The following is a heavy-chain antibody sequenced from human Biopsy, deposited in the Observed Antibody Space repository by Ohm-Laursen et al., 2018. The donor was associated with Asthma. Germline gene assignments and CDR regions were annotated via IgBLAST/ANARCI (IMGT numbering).Heavy chain of an antibody. CDR2: VSSDGHNK. Sequence: SLRLSCTASGFVFSRCGMHWVRQGPGKGLEWVALVSSDGHNKYYKDSVKGRFTISRDNSRNRLYLQINSLTVEDSAVYFCARQSGQEYGDSIPFDTWGQGTKVAVSS. CDR1: GFVFSRCG. CDR3: ARQSGQEYGDSIPFDT. D-gene: IGHD3-22*01. J-gene: IGHJ3*02. V-gene: IGHV3-30*03.